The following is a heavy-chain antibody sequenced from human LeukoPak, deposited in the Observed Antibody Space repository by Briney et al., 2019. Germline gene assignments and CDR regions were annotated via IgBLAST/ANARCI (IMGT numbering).Heavy chain of an antibody. Sequence: GGSLRLSCAASGFTFSSYWMHWVRQAPGKGLVWVSRINSDGSSTSYADSVKGRFTISRDNAKNTLYLQMNSLRAEDTALYYCAKDQEFGGVGAVTLDYWGQGTLVTVSS. J-gene: IGHJ4*02. D-gene: IGHD1-26*01. CDR3: AKDQEFGGVGAVTLDY. V-gene: IGHV3-74*01. CDR1: GFTFSSYW. CDR2: INSDGSST.